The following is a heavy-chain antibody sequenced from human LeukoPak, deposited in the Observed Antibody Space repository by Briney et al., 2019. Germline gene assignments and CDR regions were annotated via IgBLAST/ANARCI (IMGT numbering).Heavy chain of an antibody. CDR1: GYTFTSYD. J-gene: IGHJ4*02. Sequence: GASVKVSCKASGYTFTSYDINWVRQATGQGLEWMGGIIPIFGTANYAQKFQGRVTITADKSTSTAYMELSSLRSEDTAVYYCASGGSGYDSSGYSIDYWGQGTLVTVSS. V-gene: IGHV1-69*06. CDR3: ASGGSGYDSSGYSIDY. D-gene: IGHD3-22*01. CDR2: IIPIFGTA.